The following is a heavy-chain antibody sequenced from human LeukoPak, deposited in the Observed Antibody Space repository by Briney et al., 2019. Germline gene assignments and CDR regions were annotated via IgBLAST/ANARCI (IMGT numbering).Heavy chain of an antibody. CDR2: IYYSGST. CDR3: ARAKVGVRGVITYYYMDV. J-gene: IGHJ6*03. D-gene: IGHD3-10*01. Sequence: PSETLSLTCTVSGYSISSGYYWGWIRQPPGKGLEWIGYIYYSGSTSYNPSLKSRVTISVDTSKNQFSLKLSSVTAADTAVYYCARAKVGVRGVITYYYMDVWGKGTTVTISS. CDR1: GYSISSGYY. V-gene: IGHV4-61*01.